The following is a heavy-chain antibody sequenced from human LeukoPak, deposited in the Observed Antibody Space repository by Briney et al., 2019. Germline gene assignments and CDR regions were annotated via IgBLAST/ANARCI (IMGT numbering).Heavy chain of an antibody. V-gene: IGHV3-23*01. CDR3: AKGVDILTGYYVYYFDY. CDR1: GFTFSNYA. CDR2: VGGRGVKT. J-gene: IGHJ4*02. Sequence: GGSLRLSCAASGFTFSNYAIHWVRQAPGKGLEWVSIVGGRGVKTYYADSVKGRFTISRDKSKNTVYLQMNSLRAEDTAVYYCAKGVDILTGYYVYYFDYWGQGTLVTVSS. D-gene: IGHD3-9*01.